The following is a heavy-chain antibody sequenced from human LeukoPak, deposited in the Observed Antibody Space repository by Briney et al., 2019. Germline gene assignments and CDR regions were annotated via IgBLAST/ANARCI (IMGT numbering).Heavy chain of an antibody. CDR3: ARGGPLGDTNRFDF. Sequence: GGTLRPSCAASGFTFSSYGMKWVRQAPGKGLEWVALLAYDGTNEAYTNSVKGRFTISRDNSKNTVFLQMDNLRLDDTAVYYCARGGPLGDTNRFDFWGQGTLVTVSS. D-gene: IGHD2-8*01. V-gene: IGHV3-30*03. CDR1: GFTFSSYG. CDR2: LAYDGTNE. J-gene: IGHJ4*02.